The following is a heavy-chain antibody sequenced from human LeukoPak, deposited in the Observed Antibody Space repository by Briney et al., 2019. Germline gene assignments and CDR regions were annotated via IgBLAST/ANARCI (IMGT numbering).Heavy chain of an antibody. J-gene: IGHJ4*02. CDR3: ARRDCSGGSCYFDY. CDR2: IYYSGST. CDR1: GGSISSYY. V-gene: IGHV4-59*08. Sequence: SETLSLTCTVSGGSISSYYWSWIRQPPGKGLEWIGSIYYSGSTTYNPSLKSRVTISVDTSKNQFSLKLSSVTAADTAVYYCARRDCSGGSCYFDYWGQGTLVTVSS. D-gene: IGHD2-15*01.